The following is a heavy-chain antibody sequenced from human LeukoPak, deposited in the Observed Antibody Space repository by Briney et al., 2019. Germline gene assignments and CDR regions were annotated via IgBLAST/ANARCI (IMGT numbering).Heavy chain of an antibody. CDR1: GYTFTSYG. J-gene: IGHJ4*02. D-gene: IGHD3-9*01. Sequence: ASVKVSCKASGYTFTSYGISWVRQAPGQGLEWMGWISAYNGNTNYAQKLQGRVTMTTDTSTSTAYMELRSLRSDDTAVYYCARADALTGYYRLDYWGQGTLVTVSS. V-gene: IGHV1-18*01. CDR3: ARADALTGYYRLDY. CDR2: ISAYNGNT.